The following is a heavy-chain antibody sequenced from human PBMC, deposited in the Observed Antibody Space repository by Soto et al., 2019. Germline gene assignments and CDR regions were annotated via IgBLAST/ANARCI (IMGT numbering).Heavy chain of an antibody. CDR2: IYPTGST. Sequence: SETLSLTCTVSGGSISSFGYSWSWIRQSPEKGLEWIGCIYPTGSTYYNPSLTSRVTISIDTSRNQFSLNLTSVTAADTAVYYCARAPPGHSPRWVXWGQGTTVTVS. D-gene: IGHD2-21*01. CDR1: GGSISSFGYS. J-gene: IGHJ6*02. V-gene: IGHV4-30-2*06. CDR3: ARAPPGHSPRWVX.